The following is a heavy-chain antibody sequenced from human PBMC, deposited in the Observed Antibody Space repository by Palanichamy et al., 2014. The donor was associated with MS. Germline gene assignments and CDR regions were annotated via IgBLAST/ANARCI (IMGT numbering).Heavy chain of an antibody. CDR3: ATRDCSGGSCYSGGMDL. J-gene: IGHJ5*02. D-gene: IGHD2-15*01. CDR1: GFSVSDNY. CDR2: IFRGGFT. V-gene: IGHV3-53*01. Sequence: EVQLVESGGGLMQPGESLRLSCAASGFSVSDNYMTWVRQAPGKGLEWVSVIFRGGFTYYADSVKGRFTISRDNSKNTVNLQMNSLSPEDTAVYYCATRDCSGGSCYSGGMDLWGQGSLVTVSS.